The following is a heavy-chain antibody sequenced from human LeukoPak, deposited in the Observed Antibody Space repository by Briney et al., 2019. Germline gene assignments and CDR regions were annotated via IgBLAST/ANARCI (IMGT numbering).Heavy chain of an antibody. V-gene: IGHV1-69*13. CDR3: AKVVNGTIGRAFDI. CDR1: GGTFSDYD. J-gene: IGHJ3*02. Sequence: SVKVSCKASGGTFSDYDLTWVRQAPGQGLEWMGGIIPIFGTATYAQKFQDRVTITADEFTSTGYMELRGLRSEDTAVYYCAKVVNGTIGRAFDIWGPGTLVIVFS. D-gene: IGHD1-26*01. CDR2: IIPIFGTA.